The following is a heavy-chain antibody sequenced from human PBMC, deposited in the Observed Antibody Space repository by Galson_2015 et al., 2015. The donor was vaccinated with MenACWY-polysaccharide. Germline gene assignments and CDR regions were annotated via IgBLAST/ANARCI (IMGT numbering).Heavy chain of an antibody. V-gene: IGHV2-5*02. D-gene: IGHD5-18*01. CDR1: GFSLGTAGLG. J-gene: IGHJ5*02. CDR2: IYWADDK. CDR3: VLRPRRSNSYLDP. Sequence: PALVTPPQTLALPCTFSGFSLGTAGLGVGRIRQPPGKAPDWLAVIYWADDKVYSPSLQSRLTITKDTSRNQVVLSMTNMDPVDTASYYCVLRPRRSNSYLDPWGRGTLVTVSS.